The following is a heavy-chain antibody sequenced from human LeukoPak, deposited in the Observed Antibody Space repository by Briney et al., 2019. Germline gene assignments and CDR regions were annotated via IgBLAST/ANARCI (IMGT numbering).Heavy chain of an antibody. J-gene: IGHJ6*03. V-gene: IGHV1-2*02. CDR1: GYTFTGYY. Sequence: ASVKVSCKASGYTFTGYYMHWVRQAPGQGLEWMGWINPNSGGTNYAQKFQGRVTMTRDTSISTAYMELSRLRSDDTAVYYCARSLLWFGVGDYYYMDVWGKGTTVTVSS. D-gene: IGHD3-10*01. CDR2: INPNSGGT. CDR3: ARSLLWFGVGDYYYMDV.